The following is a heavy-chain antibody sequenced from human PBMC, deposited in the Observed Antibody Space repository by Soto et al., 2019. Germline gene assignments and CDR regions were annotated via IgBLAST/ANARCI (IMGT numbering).Heavy chain of an antibody. CDR3: ARGDSGYSGTWAGGGYYNYMDV. J-gene: IGHJ6*03. D-gene: IGHD1-26*01. CDR1: GGSIINYY. CDR2: IYYSGTT. V-gene: IGHV4-59*01. Sequence: SETLSLTCTVSGGSIINYYWTWIRQPPGKGLEWIGYIYYSGTTNYNPSLRSRVTISINTSKNQFSLRLSSVTAADTAVYYCARGDSGYSGTWAGGGYYNYMDVWGKGTTVTVSS.